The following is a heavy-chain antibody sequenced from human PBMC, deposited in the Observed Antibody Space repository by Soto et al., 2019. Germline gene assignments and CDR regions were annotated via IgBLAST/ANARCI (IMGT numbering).Heavy chain of an antibody. V-gene: IGHV3-23*01. CDR2: ISGSGDST. D-gene: IGHD3-22*01. Sequence: GGSLRLSCAASGFTFSSYAMNWVRQAPGKGLEWVSVISGSGDSTYYADSVKGRFTISRDNSKNTRYLQMSSLRAEDTAVYYCAGQIFDSGPWGQGTLVTVSS. CDR3: AGQIFDSGP. J-gene: IGHJ5*02. CDR1: GFTFSSYA.